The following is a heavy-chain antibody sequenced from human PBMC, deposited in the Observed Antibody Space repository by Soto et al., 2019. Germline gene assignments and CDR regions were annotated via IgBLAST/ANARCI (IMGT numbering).Heavy chain of an antibody. D-gene: IGHD4-17*01. CDR3: AKDSERLRVPIHFDY. CDR2: ISGSGGST. Sequence: GGSLRLSCAASGFTFSSYAMSWVRQAPGKGLEWVSAISGSGGSTYYADSVKGRFTISRDNSKNTLYLQMNSLRAEDTAVYYCAKDSERLRVPIHFDYWGQGTLVTVSS. V-gene: IGHV3-23*01. J-gene: IGHJ4*02. CDR1: GFTFSSYA.